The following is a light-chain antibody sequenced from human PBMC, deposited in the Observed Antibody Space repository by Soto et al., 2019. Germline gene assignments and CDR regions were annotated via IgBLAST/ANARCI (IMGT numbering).Light chain of an antibody. CDR1: RSNIGAGYD. Sequence: QSVRSQPPSVSGAPGHRVTISCTGSRSNIGAGYDAHWFQQVPGAAPKLLIYGNTQRPLGVPVRFSGSKSDTSASLAISGLQSEDEADYYCATWNVGVFVFGIGTKVTVL. CDR3: ATWNVGVFV. V-gene: IGLV1-40*01. J-gene: IGLJ1*01. CDR2: GNT.